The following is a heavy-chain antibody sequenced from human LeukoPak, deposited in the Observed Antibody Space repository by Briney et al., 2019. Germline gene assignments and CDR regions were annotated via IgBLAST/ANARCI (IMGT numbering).Heavy chain of an antibody. CDR3: ARDRVGATGAFDI. D-gene: IGHD1-26*01. V-gene: IGHV3-48*01. J-gene: IGHJ3*02. Sequence: GGSLRLSCAASGFTFSSYSMNWVRQAPGKGLEWVSYISSSSSTIYYADSVKGRFTISRDNAKNSLYLQMNSLRAEDTAVYYCARDRVGATGAFDIWGQGTMVTVSS. CDR1: GFTFSSYS. CDR2: ISSSSSTI.